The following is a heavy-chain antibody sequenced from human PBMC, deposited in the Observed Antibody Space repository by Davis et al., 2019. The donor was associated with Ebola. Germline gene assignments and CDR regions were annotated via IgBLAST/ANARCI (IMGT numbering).Heavy chain of an antibody. D-gene: IGHD5-12*01. J-gene: IGHJ4*02. CDR2: SSYDGKNR. Sequence: GESLKISCAASGFSFIRFGMHWVRQAPGKGLEWVAFSSYDGKNRNYRDSVKGRFTISRDNSKNILYLQMYSLGAEDTAVYYCAKDESAYDAYYFDYWGQGTLVTVSS. CDR3: AKDESAYDAYYFDY. V-gene: IGHV3-30*18. CDR1: GFSFIRFG.